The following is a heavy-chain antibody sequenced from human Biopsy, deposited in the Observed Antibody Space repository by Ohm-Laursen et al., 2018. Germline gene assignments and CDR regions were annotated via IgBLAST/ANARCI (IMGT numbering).Heavy chain of an antibody. CDR2: IPKGGDT. D-gene: IGHD1-1*01. V-gene: IGHV4-59*07. CDR3: ARLYRLDDYWNDDPPDAFDV. Sequence: SDTLSLTCTVSGGSITDDYWSWIRQSPGKGLEWIGFIPKGGDTTYNPSLRGRVAISVDTSKNQFSLKLSSVTAADTAIFFCARLYRLDDYWNDDPPDAFDVWGQGTRVTVSS. CDR1: GGSITDDY. J-gene: IGHJ3*01.